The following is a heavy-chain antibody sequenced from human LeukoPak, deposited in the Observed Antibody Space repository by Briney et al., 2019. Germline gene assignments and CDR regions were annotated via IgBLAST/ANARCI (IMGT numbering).Heavy chain of an antibody. CDR3: ARGYGSGSYSTPPDY. V-gene: IGHV4-34*01. J-gene: IGHJ4*02. CDR2: INHSGST. D-gene: IGHD3-10*01. Sequence: SETLSLTCAVYGGSFSGYYWSWIRQPPGKGLEWIGEINHSGSTNYNPSLKSRVTISVDTSKNQFSLKLSSVTAADTAVYYCARGYGSGSYSTPPDYWGQGTLVTASS. CDR1: GGSFSGYY.